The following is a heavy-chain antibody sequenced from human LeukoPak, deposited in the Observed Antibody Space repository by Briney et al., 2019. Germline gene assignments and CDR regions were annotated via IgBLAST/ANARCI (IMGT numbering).Heavy chain of an antibody. CDR3: ARRYRLGAFDI. CDR1: GGSISSYY. J-gene: IGHJ3*02. D-gene: IGHD3-16*02. CDR2: IYYGGST. V-gene: IGHV4-59*01. Sequence: PSETLSLTCTVSGGSISSYYWNWIRQPPGKGLEWIGYIYYGGSTNYNPSLKSRVTISVHTSKNQFSLNLSSVTAADTAVYYCARRYRLGAFDIWGQGTMVTVSS.